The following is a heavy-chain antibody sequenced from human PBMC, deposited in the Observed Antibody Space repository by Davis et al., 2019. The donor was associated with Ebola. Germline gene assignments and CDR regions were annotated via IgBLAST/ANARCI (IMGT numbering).Heavy chain of an antibody. CDR3: HPRGRGY. Sequence: GESLKISCAASGFTFSSYDMHWVRQATGKGLEWVSAIGTAGDTYYPGSVKGRFTISRENAKNSLYLQMNSLRAEDTAVYYCHPRGRGYWGQGTLVTVSS. CDR2: IGTAGDT. V-gene: IGHV3-13*01. CDR1: GFTFSSYD. J-gene: IGHJ4*02. D-gene: IGHD2-15*01.